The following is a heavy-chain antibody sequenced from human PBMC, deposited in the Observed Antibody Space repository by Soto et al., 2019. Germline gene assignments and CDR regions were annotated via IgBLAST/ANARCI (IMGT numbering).Heavy chain of an antibody. J-gene: IGHJ4*02. CDR2: IYYTGST. V-gene: IGHV4-30-4*01. CDR1: GGSISTGDYF. D-gene: IGHD6-13*01. CDR3: ARGRGNSWHFDY. Sequence: PSETLSLTCTVSGGSISTGDYFWSWIRQPPGKGLEWIGYIYYTGSTFYNPSLRSRIIISADTSKNQFSLKLSSVTAADTAVYYCARGRGNSWHFDYWGQGTLVTVSS.